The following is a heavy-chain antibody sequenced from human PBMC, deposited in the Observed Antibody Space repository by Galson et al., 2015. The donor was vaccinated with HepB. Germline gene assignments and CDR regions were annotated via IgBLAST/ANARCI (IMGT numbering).Heavy chain of an antibody. Sequence: SVKVSCKASGYTFTRYGISWVRQAPGQGLEWMGWISAYNGNTNYAQKLQGRVTMTTDTSTSTAYMELRSLRSDDTAVYYCARIGSGYDGVDYYYGMDVWGQGTTVTVSS. V-gene: IGHV1-18*04. CDR1: GYTFTRYG. CDR3: ARIGSGYDGVDYYYGMDV. CDR2: ISAYNGNT. D-gene: IGHD5-12*01. J-gene: IGHJ6*02.